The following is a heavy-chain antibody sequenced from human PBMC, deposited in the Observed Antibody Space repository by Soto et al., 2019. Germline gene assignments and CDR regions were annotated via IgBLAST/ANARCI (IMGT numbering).Heavy chain of an antibody. J-gene: IGHJ6*02. V-gene: IGHV3-23*01. CDR1: GFPFSNYA. D-gene: IGHD2-21*02. CDR3: AKYYMVTTSYYYFYGLDV. CDR2: IRGSGSSR. Sequence: EVQLLQSGGGFVQPGGSLRLSCEASGFPFSNYAMSWVRQAPGKGLEWVSTIRGSGSSRYTADSVRGRFIISRDNSRNTLSLQMNGLRAEDTAIYYCAKYYMVTTSYYYFYGLDVWGQGTAVAVSS.